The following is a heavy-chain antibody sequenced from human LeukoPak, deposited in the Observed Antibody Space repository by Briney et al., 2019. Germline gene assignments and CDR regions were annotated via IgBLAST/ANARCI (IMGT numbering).Heavy chain of an antibody. V-gene: IGHV3-48*04. CDR2: ISSGSSTI. J-gene: IGHJ3*01. Sequence: GGSLRLSCAASGFTFSNYHMKWVRQAPGKGLEWVSYISSGSSTIYYADSVKGRFTISRDNAKNSLYLQMNSLRAEDTAVYYCARDQGGSGSSGGAWGQGTMVTVSS. CDR3: ARDQGGSGSSGGA. CDR1: GFTFSNYH. D-gene: IGHD1-26*01.